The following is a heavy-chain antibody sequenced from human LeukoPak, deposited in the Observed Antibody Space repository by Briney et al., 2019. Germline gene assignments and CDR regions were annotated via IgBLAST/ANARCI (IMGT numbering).Heavy chain of an antibody. CDR1: GFTFSSYS. V-gene: IGHV3-48*02. Sequence: GGSLRLSCAASGFTFSSYSMNWVRQAPGKGLEWVSYILSSGSTKYYADSVRGRFTISRENAKNSLYLQMNSLRDGDTAVYYCVRNIVGAWGGFAIWGQGTMVTVSS. CDR3: VRNIVGAWGGFAI. D-gene: IGHD1-26*01. J-gene: IGHJ3*02. CDR2: ILSSGSTK.